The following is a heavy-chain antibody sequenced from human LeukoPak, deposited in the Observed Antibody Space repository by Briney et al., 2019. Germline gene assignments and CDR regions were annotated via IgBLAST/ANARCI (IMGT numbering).Heavy chain of an antibody. V-gene: IGHV3-21*01. CDR3: ARDLRYSYGSLDV. D-gene: IGHD5-18*01. Sequence: PGGSLRLSCAASGFTFSSYSMNWVRQAPEKGLEWVSSISSSSSYIYYADSVKGRFTISRDNAKNSLYLQMNSLRAEDTAVYYCARDLRYSYGSLDVWGQGTTVTVSS. CDR2: ISSSSSYI. CDR1: GFTFSSYS. J-gene: IGHJ6*02.